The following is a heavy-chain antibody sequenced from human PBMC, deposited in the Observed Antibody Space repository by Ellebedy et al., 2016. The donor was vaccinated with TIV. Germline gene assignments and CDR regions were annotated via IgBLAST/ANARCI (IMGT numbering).Heavy chain of an antibody. J-gene: IGHJ4*02. D-gene: IGHD6-19*01. Sequence: MPSETLSLTCTVSGDSISGYYWSWIRQPPGKGLEWIGYIYSSGSGEYNPSLKSRVTMSVDTSRGQFSLRRNSVTAADTAVYYCARSGGWYTPYDYWGQGTLVTVSS. CDR3: ARSGGWYTPYDY. CDR1: GDSISGYY. CDR2: IYSSGSG. V-gene: IGHV4-59*01.